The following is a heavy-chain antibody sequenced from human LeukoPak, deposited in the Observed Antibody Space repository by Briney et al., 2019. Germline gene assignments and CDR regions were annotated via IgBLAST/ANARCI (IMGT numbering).Heavy chain of an antibody. CDR1: GFTFSSSA. J-gene: IGHJ6*03. CDR2: INGGGGST. D-gene: IGHD6-13*01. Sequence: QPGGSLRLSCAASGFTFSSSAMSWLRQAPGKGLEWVSAINGGGGSTYYADSVKGRFTISRDNSKNTLYLQMNSLRAEDTAVYYCARESYSSSWYPSYYYMDVWGKGTTVTISS. V-gene: IGHV3-23*01. CDR3: ARESYSSSWYPSYYYMDV.